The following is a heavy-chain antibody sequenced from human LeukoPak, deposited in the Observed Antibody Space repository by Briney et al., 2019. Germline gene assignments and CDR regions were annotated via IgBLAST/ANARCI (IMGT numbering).Heavy chain of an antibody. CDR2: ISSSSSYI. D-gene: IGHD5-18*01. Sequence: GGSLRLSCAASGFTFSSYSMNWVHQAPGKGLEWVSSISSSSSYIYYADSVKGRFTISRDNAKNSLYLQMNSLRAEDTAVYYCARDRWIQLWFDYWGQGTLVTVSS. CDR1: GFTFSSYS. J-gene: IGHJ4*02. CDR3: ARDRWIQLWFDY. V-gene: IGHV3-21*01.